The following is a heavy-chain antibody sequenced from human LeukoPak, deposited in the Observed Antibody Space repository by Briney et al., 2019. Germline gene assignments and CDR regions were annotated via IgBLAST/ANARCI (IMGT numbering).Heavy chain of an antibody. CDR2: IIPIFGTA. CDR3: ARENTAMVFPT. J-gene: IGHJ5*02. V-gene: IGHV1-69*13. CDR1: GGTFSSYA. D-gene: IGHD5-18*01. Sequence: GASVKVSCKASGGTFSSYAISWVRQAPGQGLEWMGGIIPIFGTADYAQKFQGRVTITADESTSTAYMELSSLRSEDTAVYYCARENTAMVFPTWGQGTLVTVSS.